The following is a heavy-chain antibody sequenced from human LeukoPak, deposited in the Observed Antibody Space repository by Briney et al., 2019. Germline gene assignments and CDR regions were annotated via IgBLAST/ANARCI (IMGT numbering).Heavy chain of an antibody. D-gene: IGHD6-19*01. CDR1: GGTFSSYA. V-gene: IGHV1-69*04. CDR3: ASISGWYFYYFDY. CDR2: IIPILGIA. J-gene: IGHJ4*02. Sequence: GASVKVSCKASGGTFSSYAISWVRQAPGQGLEWMGRIIPILGIANYAQKFQGRVTITADKSTSTAYMELSSLRSEATAVYYCASISGWYFYYFDYWGQGTLVTVSS.